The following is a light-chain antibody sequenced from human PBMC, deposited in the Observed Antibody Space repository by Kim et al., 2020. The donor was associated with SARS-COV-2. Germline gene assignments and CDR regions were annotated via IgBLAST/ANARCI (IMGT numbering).Light chain of an antibody. V-gene: IGKV1-17*01. CDR3: LQHNGYPFA. Sequence: ASVGDRFTITCRASQGIRNDLAWYQQKPGQVPQRLIYAASRLQSGVPSRFSGSGSGTEFTLTISSLQPEDFATYYCLQHNGYPFAFGQGTRLEIK. CDR2: AAS. CDR1: QGIRND. J-gene: IGKJ5*01.